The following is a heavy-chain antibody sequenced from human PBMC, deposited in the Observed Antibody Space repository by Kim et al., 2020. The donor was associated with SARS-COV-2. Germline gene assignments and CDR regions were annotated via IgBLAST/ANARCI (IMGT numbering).Heavy chain of an antibody. Sequence: ASVKVSCKASGYTFTSYGISWVRQAPGQGLEWMGWISAYNGNTNYAQTLQGRVTMTTDTSTSTAYMELRSLKSDDTAVYYCASSHSTGFYDILTGYDYWGQGTLVTVSS. CDR3: ASSHSTGFYDILTGYDY. D-gene: IGHD3-9*01. CDR1: GYTFTSYG. J-gene: IGHJ4*02. CDR2: ISAYNGNT. V-gene: IGHV1-18*04.